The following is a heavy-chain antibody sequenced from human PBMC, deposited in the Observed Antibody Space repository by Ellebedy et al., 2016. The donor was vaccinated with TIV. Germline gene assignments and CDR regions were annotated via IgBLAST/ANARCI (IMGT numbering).Heavy chain of an antibody. J-gene: IGHJ5*02. V-gene: IGHV1-2*02. Sequence: AASVKVSCKASGYTFTGYYMHWARQAPGQGLEWMGWINPNSGGTNYAQKFQGRVTMTRDTSISTAYMELRSLRSDDTAVYYCARDHNVWFSGSLEPWGQGTLVTVSS. CDR2: INPNSGGT. D-gene: IGHD1-26*01. CDR1: GYTFTGYY. CDR3: ARDHNVWFSGSLEP.